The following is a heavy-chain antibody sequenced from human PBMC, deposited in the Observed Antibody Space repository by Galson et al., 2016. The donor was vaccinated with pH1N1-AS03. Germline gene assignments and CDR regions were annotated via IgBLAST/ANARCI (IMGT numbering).Heavy chain of an antibody. J-gene: IGHJ6*02. CDR1: GGTISNLA. D-gene: IGHD5-24*01. V-gene: IGHV1-69*13. CDR3: VGRFCHAHGCPSSTYYYHGLHV. Sequence: SVKVSCKASGGTISNLAISWVRQAPGQGLEWVGGIIPIFNAPIYAQKFQNRVTLTADESTSTAYRELRSLTSDDTAVFYCVGRFCHAHGCPSSTYYYHGLHVLGQGTSVTVSS. CDR2: IIPIFNAP.